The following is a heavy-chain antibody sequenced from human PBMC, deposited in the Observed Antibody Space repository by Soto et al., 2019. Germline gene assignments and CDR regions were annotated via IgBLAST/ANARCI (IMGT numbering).Heavy chain of an antibody. Sequence: EVQLLESGGGLVHPLGSLRLSCSGSGFNFNNHVINWVRQAPGKGLEWVASISNSDDVGFYADSVRGRFSVTRDRSTNTLHLQMDYVQVEDTGISSCAKTVGATKLEDHWGQGTLVTVSS. CDR2: ISNSDDVG. J-gene: IGHJ4*02. CDR1: GFNFNNHV. V-gene: IGHV3-23*01. CDR3: AKTVGATKLEDH. D-gene: IGHD1-26*01.